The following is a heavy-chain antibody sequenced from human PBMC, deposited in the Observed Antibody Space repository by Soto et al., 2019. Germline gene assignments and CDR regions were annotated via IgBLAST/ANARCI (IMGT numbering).Heavy chain of an antibody. Sequence: HHGGSLGLSCAASGVTFNSYAMTGVRQGPGRGLEWVSALSGSSLNTYYADSVKGRFTISRDNSKNTMYLEMNSLRVDDTAVYYCTTQFFLSSRKPPEDVWGQGTPVTVSS. CDR1: GVTFNSYA. CDR3: TTQFFLSSRKPPEDV. V-gene: IGHV3-23*01. J-gene: IGHJ6*02. CDR2: LSGSSLNT.